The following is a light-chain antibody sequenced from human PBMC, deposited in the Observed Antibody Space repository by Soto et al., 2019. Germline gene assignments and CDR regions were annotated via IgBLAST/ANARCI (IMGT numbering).Light chain of an antibody. Sequence: PSTLSGSVGDRVTITCRASQTISSWLAWYQQKPGKAPKLLIYKASTLKSGVPSRFSGSGSGTEFTLTISSLQPDDFATYYCQHYNSYSEAFGQGTKV. J-gene: IGKJ1*01. V-gene: IGKV1-5*03. CDR3: QHYNSYSEA. CDR2: KAS. CDR1: QTISSW.